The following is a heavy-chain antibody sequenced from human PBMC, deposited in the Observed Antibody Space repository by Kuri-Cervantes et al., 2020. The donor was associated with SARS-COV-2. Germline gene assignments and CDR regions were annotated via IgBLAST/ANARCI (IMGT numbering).Heavy chain of an antibody. D-gene: IGHD3-10*01. Sequence: GKSLQISCAAPGFTFSSYWMSWVRQAPGKGLEWVATIKQDGSEKYYGDSGKGRFTISRDNAKNSCYLQMNSLRAEDTAVYYCARDSSYYGSGGYCCFDYWGQGTLVTVSS. CDR1: GFTFSSYW. V-gene: IGHV3-7*01. CDR2: IKQDGSEK. CDR3: ARDSSYYGSGGYCCFDY. J-gene: IGHJ4*02.